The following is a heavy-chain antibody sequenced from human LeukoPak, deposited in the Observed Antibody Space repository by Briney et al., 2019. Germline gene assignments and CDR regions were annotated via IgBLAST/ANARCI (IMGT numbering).Heavy chain of an antibody. D-gene: IGHD2-21*01. V-gene: IGHV4-59*01. CDR3: ARVGLRYYYYYMGV. CDR2: IYYSGST. CDR1: GGSISSYY. J-gene: IGHJ6*03. Sequence: PSETLSLTCTVSGGSISSYYWSWLRQPPGKGLEWIGYIYYSGSTNYNPSLKSRVTISVDTSKNQFSLKLSSVTAADTAVYYCARVGLRYYYYYMGVWGKGTTVTVSS.